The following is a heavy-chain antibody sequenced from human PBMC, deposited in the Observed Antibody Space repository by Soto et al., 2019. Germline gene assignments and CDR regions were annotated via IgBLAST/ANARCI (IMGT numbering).Heavy chain of an antibody. V-gene: IGHV3-30-3*01. CDR2: VSFDGSNK. CDR1: GFTFSTHA. D-gene: IGHD6-13*01. CDR3: ARDQTGITTAGGGRIDR. J-gene: IGHJ5*02. Sequence: QVQLVESGGGVVQPGRSLRLSCAASGFTFSTHAMHWVRQAPGKGLECVAIVSFDGSNKYYADSVKGRFTISRGNSKNTIYLQMSGLTPEDTAFYYCARDQTGITTAGGGRIDRWGQGTLVTVSS.